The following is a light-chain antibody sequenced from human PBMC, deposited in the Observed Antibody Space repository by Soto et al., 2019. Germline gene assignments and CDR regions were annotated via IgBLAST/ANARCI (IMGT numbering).Light chain of an antibody. V-gene: IGLV3-21*02. CDR1: NIDSRT. J-gene: IGLJ1*01. CDR2: DNS. Sequence: SYELTQPPSVSVAPGQTATISCGENNIDSRTVHWYQQKPGQAPLLVVYDNSFRPSGIPNRFSGSNSGNTATLTISRVEGGCYAVLYIHVWDNVEDTIYGFGTGTKVTVL. CDR3: HVWDNVEDTIYG.